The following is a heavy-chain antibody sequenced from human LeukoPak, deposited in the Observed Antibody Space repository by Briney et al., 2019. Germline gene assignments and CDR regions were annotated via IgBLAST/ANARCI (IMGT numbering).Heavy chain of an antibody. CDR3: ARGHWYYYGSGSYYKYYFDY. CDR2: INHSGST. J-gene: IGHJ4*02. D-gene: IGHD3-10*01. V-gene: IGHV4-34*01. Sequence: GSLRLSCAASGFTFSSYGMHWVRQAPGKGLEWIGEINHSGSTNYNPSLKSRVTISVDTSKNQFSLKLSSVTAADTAVYYCARGHWYYYGSGSYYKYYFDYWGQGTLVTVSS. CDR1: GFTFSSYG.